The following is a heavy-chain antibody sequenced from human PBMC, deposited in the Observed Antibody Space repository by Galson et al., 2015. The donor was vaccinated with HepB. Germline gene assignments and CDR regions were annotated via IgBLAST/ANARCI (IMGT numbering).Heavy chain of an antibody. CDR2: ISGSGGST. CDR1: GFTFSSYA. Sequence: SLRLSCAASGFTFSSYAMSWVRQAPGKGLEWVSAISGSGGSTYYADPVKGRFTIPRDNSKNTLYLQMNSLRAEDTAVYYCAKDHITYYDFWSAINWFDPWGQGTLVTVSS. D-gene: IGHD3-3*01. J-gene: IGHJ5*02. CDR3: AKDHITYYDFWSAINWFDP. V-gene: IGHV3-23*01.